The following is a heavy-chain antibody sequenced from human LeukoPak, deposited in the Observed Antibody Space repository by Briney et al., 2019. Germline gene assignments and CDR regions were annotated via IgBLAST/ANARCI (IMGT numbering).Heavy chain of an antibody. CDR1: GYTFTSYG. Sequence: GASVKLSCKASGYTFTSYGISWVRQAPGQGLEWMGWIRAYNGNTNYAQKLQGRDTMPTDTSTSTAYMELRSLRSVDTAVYYCARDSLHAISGYSSSWYSPYSYGMDVWGQGTTVTVSS. D-gene: IGHD6-13*01. J-gene: IGHJ6*02. V-gene: IGHV1-18*01. CDR2: IRAYNGNT. CDR3: ARDSLHAISGYSSSWYSPYSYGMDV.